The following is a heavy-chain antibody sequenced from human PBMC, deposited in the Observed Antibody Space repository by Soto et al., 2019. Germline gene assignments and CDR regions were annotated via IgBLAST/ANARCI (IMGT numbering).Heavy chain of an antibody. Sequence: QVQLVESGGGVVQPGNSLRLSCAASGFTFSSYGMHWVRQAPGKGLEWVAVIWYDGSNKYYADSVKGRFTISRDNSKNTLYLQMNSLRAEDMAVYYCARDQQWLVRFYFDFWGQGTLVTVSS. CDR2: IWYDGSNK. D-gene: IGHD6-19*01. CDR3: ARDQQWLVRFYFDF. CDR1: GFTFSSYG. V-gene: IGHV3-33*01. J-gene: IGHJ4*02.